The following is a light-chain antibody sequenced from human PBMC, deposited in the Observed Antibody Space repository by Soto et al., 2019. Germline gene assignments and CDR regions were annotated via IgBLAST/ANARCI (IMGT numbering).Light chain of an antibody. J-gene: IGKJ5*01. CDR2: GAS. CDR3: QQYKNWPL. CDR1: QSISSY. V-gene: IGKV3D-15*01. Sequence: EIVMTQSPGSLSLSPGERATLSCRASQSISSYLAWYQQKPGQAPRLLIYGASNRATGIPDRFSGSGSGTEFTLTISSLQSEDFAVYYCQQYKNWPLFGQGTRLEI.